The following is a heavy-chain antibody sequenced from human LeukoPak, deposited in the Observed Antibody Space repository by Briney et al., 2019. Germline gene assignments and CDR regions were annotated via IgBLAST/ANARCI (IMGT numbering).Heavy chain of an antibody. V-gene: IGHV1-18*01. Sequence: ASVKVFCKASGVSFTSNGISWVRQAPGQGLEWMGWISTYNGNTNYAQKLQGRVTMTTDTSTSTVYMELRSLRSDDTAVYYCARVAGDLGRLDYWGQGTLVTVFS. D-gene: IGHD7-27*01. J-gene: IGHJ4*02. CDR1: GVSFTSNG. CDR2: ISTYNGNT. CDR3: ARVAGDLGRLDY.